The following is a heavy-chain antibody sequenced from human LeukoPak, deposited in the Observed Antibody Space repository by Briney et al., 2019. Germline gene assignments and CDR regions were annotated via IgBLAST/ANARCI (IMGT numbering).Heavy chain of an antibody. V-gene: IGHV3-11*06. D-gene: IGHD4-17*01. Sequence: GGSLRLSCAASGFTFSDYYMSWIRQAPGKGLEWVSYISSSSSYTNYADSVKGRFTISRDNAKNTLYLQVNSLRAEDTAVYYCARVSGDYWAIDYWGQGTLVTVSS. J-gene: IGHJ4*02. CDR2: ISSSSSYT. CDR3: ARVSGDYWAIDY. CDR1: GFTFSDYY.